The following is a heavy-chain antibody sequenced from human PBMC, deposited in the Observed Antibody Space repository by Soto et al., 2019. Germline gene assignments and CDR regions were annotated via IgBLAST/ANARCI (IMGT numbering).Heavy chain of an antibody. D-gene: IGHD6-13*01. CDR2: INAGNGNT. Sequence: GASVKVSCKASGYTFTSYAMHWVRQAPGQRLEWMGWINAGNGNTKYSQKFQGRVTITRDTSASTAYMELSSLRSEDTAVYYCAASPQSFSSWYSIVYYYGMDVWGQGTTVTV. CDR1: GYTFTSYA. V-gene: IGHV1-3*01. J-gene: IGHJ6*02. CDR3: AASPQSFSSWYSIVYYYGMDV.